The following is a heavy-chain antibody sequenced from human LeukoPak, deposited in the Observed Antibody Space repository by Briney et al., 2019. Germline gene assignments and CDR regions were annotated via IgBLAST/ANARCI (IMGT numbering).Heavy chain of an antibody. J-gene: IGHJ4*02. CDR2: IRSTANGYAT. V-gene: IGHV3-73*01. CDR3: ARNPYDILTGFYKNPGGFDF. Sequence: AGGSLRLSCAASGFTFSGSALHRVRQASGKGLEWVGRIRSTANGYATAYAASVKGRFTISRDNAKKSLYLQMNSLRAEDTAVYYCARNPYDILTGFYKNPGGFDFWGQGTLVTVSS. D-gene: IGHD3-9*01. CDR1: GFTFSGSA.